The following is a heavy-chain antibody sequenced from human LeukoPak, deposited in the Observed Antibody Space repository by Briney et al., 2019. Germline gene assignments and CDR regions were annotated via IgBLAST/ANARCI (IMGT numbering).Heavy chain of an antibody. J-gene: IGHJ4*02. CDR2: IYYSGST. V-gene: IGHV4-59*01. Sequence: SETLSLTCSVSGGSISSYYWSWIRQPPGKGLEWIGYIYYSGSTNYNPSLKSRVTISVDTSKNQFSLKLSSVTAADTAVYYCAREYSYGSYFDYWGQGTLVSVFS. CDR3: AREYSYGSYFDY. D-gene: IGHD5-18*01. CDR1: GGSISSYY.